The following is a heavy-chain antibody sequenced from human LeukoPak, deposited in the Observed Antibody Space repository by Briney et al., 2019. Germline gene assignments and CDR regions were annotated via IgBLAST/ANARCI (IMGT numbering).Heavy chain of an antibody. CDR2: ISGSGGST. V-gene: IGHV3-23*01. Sequence: GGSLRLSCAASGFTFSSYGMSWVRQAPGKGLEWVSAISGSGGSTYYADSVKGRFTISRDNSKNTLYLQMNSLRAEDTAVYYCAKDSYTLYDILTGYYSYNDYWGQGTLVTVSS. CDR3: AKDSYTLYDILTGYYSYNDY. J-gene: IGHJ4*02. CDR1: GFTFSSYG. D-gene: IGHD3-9*01.